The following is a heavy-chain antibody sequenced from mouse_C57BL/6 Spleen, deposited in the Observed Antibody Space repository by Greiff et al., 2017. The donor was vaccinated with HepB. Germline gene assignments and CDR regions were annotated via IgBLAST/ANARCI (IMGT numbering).Heavy chain of an antibody. V-gene: IGHV1-64*01. CDR3: ARRYGYYFDY. D-gene: IGHD2-10*02. CDR1: GYTFTSYW. J-gene: IGHJ2*01. Sequence: VQLQESGAELVKPGASVKLSCKASGYTFTSYWMHWVKQRPGQGLEWIGMIHPNSGSTNYNEKFKSKATLTVDKSSSTAYMQLSSLTSEDSAVYYCARRYGYYFDYWGQGTTLTVSS. CDR2: IHPNSGST.